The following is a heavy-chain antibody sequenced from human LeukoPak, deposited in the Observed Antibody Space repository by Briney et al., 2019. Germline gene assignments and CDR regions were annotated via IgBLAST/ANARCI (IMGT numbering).Heavy chain of an antibody. CDR2: INSDGSST. J-gene: IGHJ6*02. Sequence: GSLRLSCAASGFTFSSYWMHWVRQAPGEGLVWVSRINSDGSSTSYADSVKGRFTISRDNAKNTLYLQMNSLRAEDTAVYYCARDQYYDFWSGYYSNGMDVWGQGTTVTVSS. D-gene: IGHD3-3*01. CDR3: ARDQYYDFWSGYYSNGMDV. V-gene: IGHV3-74*01. CDR1: GFTFSSYW.